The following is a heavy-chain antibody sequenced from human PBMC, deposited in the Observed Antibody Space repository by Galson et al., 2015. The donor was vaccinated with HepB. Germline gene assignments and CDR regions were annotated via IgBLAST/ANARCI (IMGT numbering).Heavy chain of an antibody. CDR1: GDSISTYY. CDR2: IYYSGST. J-gene: IGHJ3*02. V-gene: IGHV4-59*01. CDR3: AVDRGYLAFHI. D-gene: IGHD3-10*01. Sequence: SETLSLTCTVSGDSISTYYWSWIRQPPGKGLEWIGYIYYSGSTNYNPSLKSRVTISVDTSKNQFSLKLNSVTAADTAVYYCAVDRGYLAFHIWAKGQWSPSLQ.